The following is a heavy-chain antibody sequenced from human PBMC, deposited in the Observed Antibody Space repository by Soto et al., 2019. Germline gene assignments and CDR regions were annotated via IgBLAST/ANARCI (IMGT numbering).Heavy chain of an antibody. Sequence: QVQLQESGPGLVKPSQTLSLTSTVSGDSISSGGYYWSWIRQHPGKGLEWIGYIYYNVSTYYNPSLKSRVTISVDTSKNQFSLKLSSVTAADTAVYYCARLVMIVVPEFDYWGPGTLVTVSS. V-gene: IGHV4-31*03. CDR1: GDSISSGGYY. J-gene: IGHJ4*02. CDR3: ARLVMIVVPEFDY. D-gene: IGHD3-22*01. CDR2: IYYNVST.